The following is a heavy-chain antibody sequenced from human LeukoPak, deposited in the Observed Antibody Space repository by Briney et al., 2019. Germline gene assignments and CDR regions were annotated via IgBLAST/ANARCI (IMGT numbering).Heavy chain of an antibody. CDR3: ARGASGSYDY. J-gene: IGHJ4*02. D-gene: IGHD1-26*01. Sequence: NPGGSLRLSCAASGFTFISYSMNWVRQAPGKGLEWVSSISSSSSYMYYADSVKVRFTISRDNAKNSLYLQMNSLRAEDTAVYYCARGASGSYDYWGQGTLVTVSS. CDR1: GFTFISYS. CDR2: ISSSSSYM. V-gene: IGHV3-21*01.